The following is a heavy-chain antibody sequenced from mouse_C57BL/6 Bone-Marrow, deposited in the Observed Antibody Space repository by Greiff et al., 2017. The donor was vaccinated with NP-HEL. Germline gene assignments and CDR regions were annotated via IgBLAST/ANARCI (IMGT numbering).Heavy chain of an antibody. CDR3: ARDRSYYGRRAWFAY. Sequence: EVKLVESGGGLVKPGGSLKLSCAASGFTFSSYAMSWVRQTPEKRLAWVATISAGGSYTYYPDNVTGRFTISRDNAKNNLYLQMSHLKSDDTAMYYCARDRSYYGRRAWFAYWGQGTLVTVSA. CDR2: ISAGGSYT. D-gene: IGHD1-1*01. V-gene: IGHV5-4*01. J-gene: IGHJ3*01. CDR1: GFTFSSYA.